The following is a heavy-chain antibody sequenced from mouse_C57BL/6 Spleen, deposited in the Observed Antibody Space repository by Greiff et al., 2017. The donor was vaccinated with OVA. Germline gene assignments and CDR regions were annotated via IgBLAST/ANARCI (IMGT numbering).Heavy chain of an antibody. CDR3: ARRRNYYYGSSYGWYFDV. J-gene: IGHJ1*03. D-gene: IGHD1-1*01. CDR2: LDPSDSYT. Sequence: VQLQQPGAELVMPGASVKLSCKASGYTFTSYWLHWVKQRPGQGLEWIGELDPSDSYTNYNQKFKGKSTLTVDKSSSTAYMQLSSLTSEDSAVYYCARRRNYYYGSSYGWYFDVWGTGTTVTVSS. CDR1: GYTFTSYW. V-gene: IGHV1-69*01.